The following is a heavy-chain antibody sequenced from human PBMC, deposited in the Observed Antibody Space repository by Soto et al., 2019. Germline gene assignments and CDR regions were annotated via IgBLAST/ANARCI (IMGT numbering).Heavy chain of an antibody. CDR2: IYYSGST. CDR1: GGSISSGDYY. J-gene: IGHJ4*02. V-gene: IGHV4-30-4*01. Sequence: SETLSLTCSVSGGSISSGDYYWSWIRQPPGKGLEWIGYIYYSGSTYYNPSLKSRVTISVDTSKNQFSLKLSSVTAADTAVYYCARAQNYYDSSGYPYYFDYWGQGTLVTV. D-gene: IGHD3-22*01. CDR3: ARAQNYYDSSGYPYYFDY.